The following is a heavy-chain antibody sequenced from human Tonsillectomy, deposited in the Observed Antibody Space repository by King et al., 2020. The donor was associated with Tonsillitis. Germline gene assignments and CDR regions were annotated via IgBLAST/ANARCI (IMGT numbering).Heavy chain of an antibody. Sequence: VQLQQSGPGLVKPSQTLSLTCAISGDSVSSNSAAWNWIRQSPSRGLEWLGRTYYRSKWYNDNAESVKTRITINPDTSKNQFSLQLNSVTPEDTAVYYCARENSMAVDRRYHYDGMDVWGQGTTVTVSS. CDR2: TYYRSKWYN. D-gene: IGHD6-19*01. CDR1: GDSVSSNSAA. V-gene: IGHV6-1*01. J-gene: IGHJ6*02. CDR3: ARENSMAVDRRYHYDGMDV.